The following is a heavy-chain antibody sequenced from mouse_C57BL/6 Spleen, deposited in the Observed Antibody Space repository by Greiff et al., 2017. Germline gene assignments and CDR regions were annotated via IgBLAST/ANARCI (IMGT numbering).Heavy chain of an antibody. CDR3: ARDYGSSCCDY. D-gene: IGHD1-1*01. Sequence: QVQLQQPGAELVRPGSSVKLSCKASGYTFTRYWMDWVKQRPGQGLEWIGNIYPSDSETHYNQKFKDKATWTVDTSSSTAYMQLIILTSEDSAVYYSARDYGSSCCDYWGQGTTLTVSS. J-gene: IGHJ2*01. CDR1: GYTFTRYW. CDR2: IYPSDSET. V-gene: IGHV1-61*01.